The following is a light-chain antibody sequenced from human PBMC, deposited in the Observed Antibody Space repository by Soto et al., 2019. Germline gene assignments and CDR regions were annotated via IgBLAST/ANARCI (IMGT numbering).Light chain of an antibody. Sequence: QPVLTQPPSASGTPGQRVTMSCSGSSSNIGSNSVNWYQQLPGTAPKLLIYSNNQRPSGVPDRFSGSKSGASASLAISGLQSEDEADYYCAAWDDSLNGPLFGGGTKVTVL. J-gene: IGLJ2*01. V-gene: IGLV1-44*01. CDR2: SNN. CDR1: SSNIGSNS. CDR3: AAWDDSLNGPL.